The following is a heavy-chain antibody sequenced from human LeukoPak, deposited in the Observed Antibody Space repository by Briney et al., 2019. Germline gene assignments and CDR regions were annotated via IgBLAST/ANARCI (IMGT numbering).Heavy chain of an antibody. CDR2: IYSDGST. D-gene: IGHD1-26*01. CDR3: ARDRGGSYFDY. V-gene: IGHV3-66*02. Sequence: QSGGSLRLTCAASGFTVRSNYMSWVRQAPGKGLEWVSVIYSDGSTYYADSVKGRFTISRDNSKNTLYLQMNSLRAADTAVYYCARDRGGSYFDYWGQGTLVTVSS. J-gene: IGHJ4*02. CDR1: GFTVRSNY.